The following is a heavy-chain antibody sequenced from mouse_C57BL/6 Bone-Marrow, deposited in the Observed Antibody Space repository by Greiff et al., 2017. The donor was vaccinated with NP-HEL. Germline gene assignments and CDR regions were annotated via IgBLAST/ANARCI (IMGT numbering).Heavy chain of an antibody. CDR3: ARGPYGAWFAY. J-gene: IGHJ3*01. CDR2: IDPEDGET. D-gene: IGHD1-1*02. CDR1: GFTFTDYY. V-gene: IGHV14-2*01. Sequence: EVQLQQSGAELVKPGASVKLSCTASGFTFTDYYMPWVHQRPEQGLEWIGRIDPEDGETKSAPKFQGTATISADTPSNTAYLQLSSLTSEDTAVCYCARGPYGAWFAYWGQGTLVTVSA.